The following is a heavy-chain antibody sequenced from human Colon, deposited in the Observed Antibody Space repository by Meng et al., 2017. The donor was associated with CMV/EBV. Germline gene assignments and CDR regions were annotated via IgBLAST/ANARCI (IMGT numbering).Heavy chain of an antibody. V-gene: IGHV4-39*07. D-gene: IGHD2-21*01. CDR2: IHYSGRT. Sequence: SETLSLTCRVSGGSINSSTNYWGYIRQSPGKGLEWIGSIHYSGRTYFNPSLRSRVTISVDTSKNQFSLKLSSVTAADTAVYYCTRDRICGGGNCYYYGMDVWGQGTTVTVSS. CDR3: TRDRICGGGNCYYYGMDV. CDR1: GGSINSSTNY. J-gene: IGHJ6*02.